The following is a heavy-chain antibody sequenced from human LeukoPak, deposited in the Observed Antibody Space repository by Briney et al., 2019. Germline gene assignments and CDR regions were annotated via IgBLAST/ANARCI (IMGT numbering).Heavy chain of an antibody. CDR3: AKGYDSSPYFDY. J-gene: IGHJ4*02. CDR1: GFTFSSYA. D-gene: IGHD3-22*01. CDR2: ISGSGGST. Sequence: GGSLRLSCAASGFTFSSYAMSWVRQAPGKGLEWVSAISGSGGSTYYADSVKGRFTISRDNSKNTLYLQMNSLRAEDTVVYYCAKGYDSSPYFDYWGQGTLVTVSS. V-gene: IGHV3-23*01.